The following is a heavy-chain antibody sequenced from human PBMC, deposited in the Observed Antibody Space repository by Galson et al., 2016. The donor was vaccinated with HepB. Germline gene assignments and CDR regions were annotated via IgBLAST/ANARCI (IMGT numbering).Heavy chain of an antibody. CDR2: INHSERN. D-gene: IGHD3-16*02. Sequence: ETLSLTCGVSGGSISGYYWGWIRPTPGKGLEWTGEINHSERNNYNPSLKSRVTISVDNYKNQFPLKLSSVTAADTAVYYCARGHYDSACGSYRPSEWDYWRQGTLVTVSS. CDR3: ARGHYDSACGSYRPSEWDY. CDR1: GGSISGYY. J-gene: IGHJ4*02. V-gene: IGHV4-34*01.